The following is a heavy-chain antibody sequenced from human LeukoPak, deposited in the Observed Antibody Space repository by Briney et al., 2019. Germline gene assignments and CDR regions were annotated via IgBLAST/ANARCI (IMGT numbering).Heavy chain of an antibody. CDR2: LYSDDTT. CDR3: ARGGGYYAIDY. Sequence: PGGSLRLSCAASRLTLSNYAVSWVRQAPGKGLEWVSVLYSDDTTYYADSVKGRFTVSRDNSKNTLYLQMNNLRAEDTAVYYCARGGGYYAIDYWGQGTLVTVSS. J-gene: IGHJ4*02. CDR1: RLTLSNYA. D-gene: IGHD1-26*01. V-gene: IGHV3-53*01.